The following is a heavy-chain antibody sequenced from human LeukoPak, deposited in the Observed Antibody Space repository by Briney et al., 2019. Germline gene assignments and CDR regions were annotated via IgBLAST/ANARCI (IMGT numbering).Heavy chain of an antibody. CDR2: IYYSGST. D-gene: IGHD3-22*01. CDR3: ARGSGYSAFDI. J-gene: IGHJ3*02. V-gene: IGHV4-30-4*01. CDR1: GGSISSGDYY. Sequence: SETLSLTCTVSGGSISSGDYYWSWIRQPPGKGLEWIGYIYYSGSTYYNPSLKSRVTISVDTSKNQFSLKLSSVTAADTAVYYCARGSGYSAFDIWGQGTMVTVSS.